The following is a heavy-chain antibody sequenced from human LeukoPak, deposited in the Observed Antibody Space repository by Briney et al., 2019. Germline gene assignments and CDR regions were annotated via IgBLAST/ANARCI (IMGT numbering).Heavy chain of an antibody. Sequence: GTPLRLSCAASGFTFTSYGMHWVRQAPGKGLEWVALITYDGYYKYYSDSVKGRFTISSDTSKNTLYLQMNSLRAEDTAVYYCARDLSPVVRASPVGYWGQGTLVTVSS. V-gene: IGHV3-30*03. J-gene: IGHJ4*02. CDR3: ARDLSPVVRASPVGY. CDR2: ITYDGYYK. CDR1: GFTFTSYG. D-gene: IGHD3-10*01.